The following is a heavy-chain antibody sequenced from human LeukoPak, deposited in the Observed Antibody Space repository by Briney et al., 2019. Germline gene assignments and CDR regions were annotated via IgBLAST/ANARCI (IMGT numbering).Heavy chain of an antibody. J-gene: IGHJ6*02. CDR3: ARDSYYYGSGNGLDV. CDR2: ISGYNGNT. V-gene: IGHV1-18*01. Sequence: ASVKVSCKASGYTFITYGISWVRQAPGQGLGWMGWISGYNGNTNYAQMLQGRVTMTTDTSTSTAYMDLRSLRSDDTAVYYCARDSYYYGSGNGLDVWGQGTTVTVSS. D-gene: IGHD3-10*01. CDR1: GYTFITYG.